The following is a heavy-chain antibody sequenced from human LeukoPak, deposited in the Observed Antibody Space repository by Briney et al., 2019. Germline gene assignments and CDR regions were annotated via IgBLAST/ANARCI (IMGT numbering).Heavy chain of an antibody. CDR3: ARACSGGSCSDY. Sequence: GSLRLSCAASGFTFSSYAMHWVRQAPGKGLEWVAVISYDGSNKYYADSVKGRFTISRDNSKNTLYLQMNSLRAEDTAVYYCARACSGGSCSDYWGQGTLVTVSS. CDR2: ISYDGSNK. D-gene: IGHD2-15*01. CDR1: GFTFSSYA. J-gene: IGHJ4*02. V-gene: IGHV3-30-3*01.